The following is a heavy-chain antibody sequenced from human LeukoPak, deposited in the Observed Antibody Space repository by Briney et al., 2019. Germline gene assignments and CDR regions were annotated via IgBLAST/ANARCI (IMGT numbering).Heavy chain of an antibody. V-gene: IGHV4-39*01. Sequence: SSETLSLTCTVSGGSISSSSYYWGWIRQPPGKGLEWIGSIYYSGSTYYNPSLKSRVTISVDTSKNQFSLKLSSVTAADTAVYYCAMSTRATVTMAPSDYWGQGTLVTVSS. CDR2: IYYSGST. J-gene: IGHJ4*02. CDR1: GGSISSSSYY. D-gene: IGHD4-17*01. CDR3: AMSTRATVTMAPSDY.